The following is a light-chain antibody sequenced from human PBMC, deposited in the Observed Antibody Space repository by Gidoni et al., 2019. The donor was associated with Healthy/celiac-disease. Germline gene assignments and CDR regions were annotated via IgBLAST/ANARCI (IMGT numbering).Light chain of an antibody. CDR2: RNN. CDR3: AALDDSLNGYV. Sequence: QSVLTQPPSASGTPGQRVTISCSGSSSNIGSNTVTWYQQLPRTAPKLLIYRNNPRPSGGPDRCSGSKAGTSASLAISGLQSEDEADYYCAALDDSLNGYVFGTGTKVTVL. J-gene: IGLJ1*01. V-gene: IGLV1-44*01. CDR1: SSNIGSNT.